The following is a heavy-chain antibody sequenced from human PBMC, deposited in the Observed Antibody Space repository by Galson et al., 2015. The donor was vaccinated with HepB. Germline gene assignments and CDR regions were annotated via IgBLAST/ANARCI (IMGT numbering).Heavy chain of an antibody. Sequence: SLRLSCAASGFTFSSYSMNWVRQAPGKGLEWVSSISSSSSYIYYADSVKGRFTISRDNAKNSLYLQMNSLRAEDTAVYYCARDGWQYQLLSSYYYYYMDVWGKGTTVTVSS. D-gene: IGHD2-2*01. CDR2: ISSSSSYI. CDR1: GFTFSSYS. V-gene: IGHV3-21*01. J-gene: IGHJ6*03. CDR3: ARDGWQYQLLSSYYYYYMDV.